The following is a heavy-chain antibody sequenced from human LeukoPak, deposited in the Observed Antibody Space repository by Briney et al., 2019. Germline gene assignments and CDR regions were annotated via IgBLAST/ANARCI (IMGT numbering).Heavy chain of an antibody. CDR3: RSEFGVLYYMDV. V-gene: IGHV3-48*01. D-gene: IGHD3-16*01. CDR2: ISGSSGTI. CDR1: GFTFSTYS. Sequence: GGSLRLSCTASGFTFSTYSMNWVRQAPGKGLEWVSYISGSSGTIYYADSVQGRFTISRDNAKSSLYLQMNSLRAEDTADCAGRSEFGVLYYMDVWGKGTTVTVSS. J-gene: IGHJ6*03.